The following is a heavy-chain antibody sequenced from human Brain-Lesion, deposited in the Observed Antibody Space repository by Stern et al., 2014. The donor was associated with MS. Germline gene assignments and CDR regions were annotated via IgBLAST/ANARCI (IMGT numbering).Heavy chain of an antibody. CDR3: AGEEDIRYCSGGSCTGNWFDP. CDR2: IYYSGNT. V-gene: IGHV4-39*01. CDR1: GGSVSSTSYA. J-gene: IGHJ5*02. D-gene: IGHD2-15*01. Sequence: VQLVQSGPGLVKPSETLSLTCTVAGGSVSSTSYAWAWIRQPPGKGLEWIGTIYYSGNTYYSPSLKSRLTISLDTSKNQFPRQRRSLTAADTAVYYCAGEEDIRYCSGGSCTGNWFDPWGQGTLVTVSS.